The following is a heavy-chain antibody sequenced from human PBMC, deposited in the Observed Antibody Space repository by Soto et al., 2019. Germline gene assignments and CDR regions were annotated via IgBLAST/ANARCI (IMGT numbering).Heavy chain of an antibody. CDR3: ARGGHDSDWYYYFDY. D-gene: IGHD2-21*02. V-gene: IGHV1-69*01. CDR1: GGTFSSNA. CDR2: IIPIVGTA. J-gene: IGHJ4*02. Sequence: QVQLVQSGAEVKKPGSSVKVSCKASGGTFSSNALSWVRQAPGQGLEWVGGIIPIVGTANYAQKFQGRVTISADESTSTAYMELSSLRSEDTAVYYCARGGHDSDWYYYFDYWGQGTLVTVSS.